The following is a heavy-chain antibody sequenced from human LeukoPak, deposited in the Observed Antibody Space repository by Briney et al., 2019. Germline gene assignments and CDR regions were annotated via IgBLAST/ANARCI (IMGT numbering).Heavy chain of an antibody. D-gene: IGHD3-22*01. V-gene: IGHV1-18*04. CDR1: GYTFTNYY. CDR3: ARPRVSYSSGYHDAFDI. CDR2: ISAYNGDT. Sequence: ASVKVSCKASGYTFTNYYMHWVRQAPGQGLEWMGWISAYNGDTNYVQKFQGRVTMTTDTSTSTAYMELRSLRSDDTAVYFCARPRVSYSSGYHDAFDIWGQGTMVPVSS. J-gene: IGHJ3*02.